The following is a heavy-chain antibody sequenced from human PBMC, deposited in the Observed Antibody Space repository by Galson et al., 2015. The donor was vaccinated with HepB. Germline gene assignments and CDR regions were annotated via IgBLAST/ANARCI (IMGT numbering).Heavy chain of an antibody. CDR1: GYSFANHW. Sequence: QSGAEVKRPGESLKISCKGSGYSFANHWIGWVRQMPGKGLEWMGIIYPGDSDTRLSPSFQGQVTISADKSVSTVYLQWTSLKASDTAIYYCAREGGGDLLGGYDIWGQGTMVSVSS. CDR2: IYPGDSDT. CDR3: AREGGGDLLGGYDI. D-gene: IGHD5-12*01. V-gene: IGHV5-51*01. J-gene: IGHJ3*02.